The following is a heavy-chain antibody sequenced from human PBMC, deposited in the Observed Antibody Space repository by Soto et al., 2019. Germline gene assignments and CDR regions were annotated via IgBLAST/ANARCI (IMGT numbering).Heavy chain of an antibody. Sequence: GALRLSCAASGFTFSSYAMSWVRQAPGKGLEWVSAISGSGGSTYYADSVKGRFTISRDNSKNTLYLQMNSLRAEDTAVYYCAKDPRYGDYASDYWGQGTLVTVSS. CDR1: GFTFSSYA. CDR3: AKDPRYGDYASDY. CDR2: ISGSGGST. J-gene: IGHJ4*02. V-gene: IGHV3-23*01. D-gene: IGHD4-17*01.